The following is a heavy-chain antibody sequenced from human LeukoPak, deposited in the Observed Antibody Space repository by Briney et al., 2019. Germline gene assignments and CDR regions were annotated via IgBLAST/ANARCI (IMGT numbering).Heavy chain of an antibody. J-gene: IGHJ4*01. CDR3: ATDPRLLIY. V-gene: IGHV3-11*01. CDR2: ISGSSSDI. Sequence: GGSLRLSCAASGFTFSDSYMTWIRQTPGKGLEWLAYISGSSSDIYYADSVKGRFTISRDNAKNSLFLQMNGLRPEDTALYYCATDPRLLIYWGHGTLVTASS. D-gene: IGHD2-21*01. CDR1: GFTFSDSY.